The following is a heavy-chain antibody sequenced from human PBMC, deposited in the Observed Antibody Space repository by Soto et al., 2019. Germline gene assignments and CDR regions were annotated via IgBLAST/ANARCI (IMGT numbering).Heavy chain of an antibody. Sequence: ETLSLTCGVSGDSISSSNWWNWVRQAPGKGLEWISSISGSGFKKYYADSVKGRFTISRDNSKSTVYLELNNLSAEDTAVYHCAKNQGVELVPLATVDWFDPWGQGSVVTVSS. CDR2: ISGSGFKK. CDR3: AKNQGVELVPLATVDWFDP. CDR1: GDSISSSN. D-gene: IGHD1-26*01. J-gene: IGHJ5*02. V-gene: IGHV3-23*01.